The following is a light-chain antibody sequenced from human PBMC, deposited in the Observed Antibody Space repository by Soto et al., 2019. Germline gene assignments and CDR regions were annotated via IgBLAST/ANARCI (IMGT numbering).Light chain of an antibody. CDR2: EAS. CDR1: QSISSY. V-gene: IGKV3-11*01. CDR3: QQRSYWPIT. Sequence: EIELTPSPATLSFSPGDRATLSCRASQSISSYLAWYQQKPGQAPRILIYEASHWASGIPARFSGSGSGKFTTPTSSSLQPEDVAVYYCQQRSYWPITFGRGTKVDIK. J-gene: IGKJ4*01.